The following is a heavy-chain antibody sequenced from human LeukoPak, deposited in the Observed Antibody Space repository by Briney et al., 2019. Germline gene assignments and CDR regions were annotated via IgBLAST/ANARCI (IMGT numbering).Heavy chain of an antibody. V-gene: IGHV4-59*01. CDR3: ARTIAAAETNQWFDP. J-gene: IGHJ5*02. D-gene: IGHD6-13*01. CDR1: GASISADY. Sequence: SSETLSLTCTVSGASISADYWSWIRQPPGEGLEWIGYIYHSGSTSYNPSLKSRVTISVDTSKNQFSLRLSSVTAADTAVYYCARTIAAAETNQWFDPWGQGTLVTVSS. CDR2: IYHSGST.